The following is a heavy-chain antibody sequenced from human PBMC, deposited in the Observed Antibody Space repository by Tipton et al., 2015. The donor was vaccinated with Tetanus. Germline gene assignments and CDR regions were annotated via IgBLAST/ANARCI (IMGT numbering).Heavy chain of an antibody. CDR1: GGSISSHY. J-gene: IGHJ1*01. Sequence: GLVKPSETLSLTCTVSGGSISSHYWNWIRQPPGKGLEWIGYFSYSGSSNYNPSLKSRVTISGDTSKNQFSLKLSSVTPADTAVYYCARGSSVWSWYMQHWGQGTLVTVSS. V-gene: IGHV4-59*11. CDR2: FSYSGSS. CDR3: ARGSSVWSWYMQH. D-gene: IGHD2-2*01.